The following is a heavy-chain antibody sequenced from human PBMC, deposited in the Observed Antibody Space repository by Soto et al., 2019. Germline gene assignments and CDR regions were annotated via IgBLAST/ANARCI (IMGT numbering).Heavy chain of an antibody. CDR3: ARIRPPDYYDSSGYYFDY. CDR2: IDWDDDK. CDR1: GFSLSTSGMR. Sequence: SGPTLVNPTHTLTLTCTFSGFSLSTSGMRVSWIRQPPGKALEWLARIDWDDDKFYSTSLKTRLTISKDTSKNQVVLTMTNMDPVDTATYYCARIRPPDYYDSSGYYFDYWGQGTLVTVSS. V-gene: IGHV2-70*04. J-gene: IGHJ4*02. D-gene: IGHD3-22*01.